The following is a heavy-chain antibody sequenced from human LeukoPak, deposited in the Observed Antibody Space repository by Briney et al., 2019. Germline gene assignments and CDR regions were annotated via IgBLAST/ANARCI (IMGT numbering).Heavy chain of an antibody. CDR2: IILILGIA. Sequence: SVKVSCKASGGTVSSYAISWVRQAPGQGLEWMGRIILILGIANYAQKFQGRVTITADKSTSTAYMELSSLRSEDTAVYYCARRDGYNGRVDYWGQGTLVTVSS. V-gene: IGHV1-69*04. D-gene: IGHD5-24*01. CDR1: GGTVSSYA. CDR3: ARRDGYNGRVDY. J-gene: IGHJ4*02.